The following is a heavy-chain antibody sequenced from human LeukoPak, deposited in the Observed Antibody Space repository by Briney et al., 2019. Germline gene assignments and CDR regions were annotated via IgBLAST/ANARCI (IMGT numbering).Heavy chain of an antibody. CDR1: GFTFSSYS. CDR3: ARDNVGATEGWFDP. V-gene: IGHV3-21*01. J-gene: IGHJ5*02. CDR2: ISSSSSYI. Sequence: GGSLRLSCAASGFTFSSYSMNWVRQAPGKGLEWVSSISSSSSYIYYADSVKGRFTISRDNAKNSLYLQMNSLRAEETAVYYCARDNVGATEGWFDPWGQGTLVTVSS. D-gene: IGHD1-26*01.